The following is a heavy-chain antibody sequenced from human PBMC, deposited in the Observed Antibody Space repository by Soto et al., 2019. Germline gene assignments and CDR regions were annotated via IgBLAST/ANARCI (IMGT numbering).Heavy chain of an antibody. V-gene: IGHV1-46*01. CDR3: ARPRRYGFDSGWLHP. J-gene: IGHJ5*02. CDR1: GYTFTSYY. Sequence: GASVKVSCKASGYTFTSYYMHWVRQAPGQGLEWMGIINPSGGSTSYAQKFQGRVTMTRDTSTSTVYMELSSLRSEDTAVYYCARPRRYGFDSGWLHPSGPGTLVTVSS. CDR2: INPSGGST. D-gene: IGHD3-10*01.